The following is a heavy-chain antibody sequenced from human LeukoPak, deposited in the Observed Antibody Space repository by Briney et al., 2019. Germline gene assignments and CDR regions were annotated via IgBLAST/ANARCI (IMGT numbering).Heavy chain of an antibody. J-gene: IGHJ3*02. D-gene: IGHD3-22*01. CDR1: GYSFTSYW. V-gene: IGHV5-51*01. CDR2: IYPGDSDT. CDR3: ARPTYYYDSSGYYSPAFDI. Sequence: VESLKIYCKGSGYSFTSYWIGWVRQMPGKGLEWMGIIYPGDSDTRYSPSFQGQVTISADKSISTAYLQWSSLKASDTAMYYCARPTYYYDSSGYYSPAFDIWGQGTMVTVSS.